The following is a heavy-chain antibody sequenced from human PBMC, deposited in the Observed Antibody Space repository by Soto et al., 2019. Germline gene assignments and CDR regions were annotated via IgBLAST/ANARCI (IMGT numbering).Heavy chain of an antibody. J-gene: IGHJ4*02. CDR1: GYTFTHYF. D-gene: IGHD1-7*01. CDR2: INPKSGDT. CDR3: ARVPGHKNSRGDF. Sequence: QVRLMQSGPEVRRPGASVTVSCKASGYTFTHYFIHWVRRAPGQGLEWMGYINPKSGDTHYSQTVRGRVSMTRDTSTDTANMGLSSLKYDDTAVYFCARVPGHKNSRGDFWGQGTPITVSS. V-gene: IGHV1-2*02.